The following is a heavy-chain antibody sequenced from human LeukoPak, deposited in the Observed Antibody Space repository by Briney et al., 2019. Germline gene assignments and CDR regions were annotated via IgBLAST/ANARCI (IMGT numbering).Heavy chain of an antibody. Sequence: GGSLTPSCPVSGFTLSRYSSDCVSQGQGKGLVWVSRINTDGSTTEYADSVKDRFTISRDNAKNTLYLQMNSLRVEDTAVYYCAKDLRGPQDYWGQGTLVTVSS. J-gene: IGHJ4*02. CDR2: INTDGSTT. CDR1: GFTLSRYS. CDR3: AKDLRGPQDY. D-gene: IGHD4-17*01. V-gene: IGHV3-74*03.